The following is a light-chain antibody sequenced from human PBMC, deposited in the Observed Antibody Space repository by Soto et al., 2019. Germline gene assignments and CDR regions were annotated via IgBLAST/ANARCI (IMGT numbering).Light chain of an antibody. CDR1: SSNIGNNY. V-gene: IGLV1-51*02. J-gene: IGLJ3*02. Sequence: QSVLTQPPSVSAAPGQKVTISCSGSSSNIGNNYVSWYQQLPGTAPKLLIYEYNKRPSGIPDRFSGSKSGTSATLGITGLQTGDEADYYCGTWDSSLSADWVFGGGTKVTVL. CDR3: GTWDSSLSADWV. CDR2: EYN.